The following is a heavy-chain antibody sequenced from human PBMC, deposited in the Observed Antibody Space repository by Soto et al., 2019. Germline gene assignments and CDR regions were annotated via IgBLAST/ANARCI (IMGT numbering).Heavy chain of an antibody. V-gene: IGHV3-64*01. CDR3: ARDYDILTGYPLGAFDI. D-gene: IGHD3-9*01. J-gene: IGHJ3*02. CDR2: ISSNGVGT. Sequence: QPGGSLRLSCAASGFTLSGYAMDWVRQAPGKGLEYVSGISSNGVGTYYANSVQGRFTISRDNSKNTVYLQMGSLRPEDTAVYYCARDYDILTGYPLGAFDIWGQGTMVTVSS. CDR1: GFTLSGYA.